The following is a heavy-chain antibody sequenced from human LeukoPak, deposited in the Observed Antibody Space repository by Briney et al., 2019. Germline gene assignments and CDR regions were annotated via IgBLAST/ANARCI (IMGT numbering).Heavy chain of an antibody. D-gene: IGHD6-13*01. CDR3: ARHSSSYYDFDY. J-gene: IGHJ4*02. CDR2: IYYSGST. CDR1: GGSISSYY. Sequence: SETLSLTCTVSGGSISSYYWSWIRQPPGKGLEWIGYIYYSGSTNYNPSLKSRVTISVDSSKNQFSLKLSSVTAADTAVYYCARHSSSYYDFDYWGQGTLVTVSS. V-gene: IGHV4-59*08.